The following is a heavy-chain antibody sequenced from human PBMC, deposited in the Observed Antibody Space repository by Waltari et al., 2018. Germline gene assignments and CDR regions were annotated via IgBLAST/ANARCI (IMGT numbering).Heavy chain of an antibody. CDR2: ITGDGSGT. CDR3: ARYVVVTAGDY. D-gene: IGHD2-21*02. V-gene: IGHV3-74*03. Sequence: EVQLVESGGGLVQPGGSLRLSCEASGFTFISYWMHWVRQVPGKGLVWVGRITGDGSGTTYAASVKGRFTISRDNAKNTLFLQMNSLRDEDTAVYYCARYVVVTAGDYWGQGTLVAVSS. J-gene: IGHJ4*02. CDR1: GFTFISYW.